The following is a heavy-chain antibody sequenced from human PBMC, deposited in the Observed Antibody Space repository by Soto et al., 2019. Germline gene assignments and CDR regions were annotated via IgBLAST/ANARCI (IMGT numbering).Heavy chain of an antibody. D-gene: IGHD5-18*01. V-gene: IGHV1-69*08. Sequence: QVQLVQSGAEVKKPGSSVKVSCKASGGTFSSYTISWVRQAPGQGLEWMGRIIPILGIANYAQKFQGRVTITADKSTRTAYMELSSLRSEDTAVYYCARDPAVDTAMALGFDYWGQGTLVTVSS. J-gene: IGHJ4*02. CDR1: GGTFSSYT. CDR3: ARDPAVDTAMALGFDY. CDR2: IIPILGIA.